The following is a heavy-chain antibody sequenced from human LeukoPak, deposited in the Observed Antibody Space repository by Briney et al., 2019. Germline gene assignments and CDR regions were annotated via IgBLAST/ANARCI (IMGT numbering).Heavy chain of an antibody. CDR1: GGSISESSYY. CDR3: ARSIAALAGGYYFDY. V-gene: IGHV4-39*07. Sequence: SETLSLTCTVSGGSISESSYYWGWIRQSPGKGLEWIGSISNSGSTHYNPSLKSRVNISIDTSKNQFSLKLNSVTAADTAVYYCARSIAALAGGYYFDYWGQGTLVTVSS. CDR2: ISNSGST. D-gene: IGHD6-6*01. J-gene: IGHJ4*02.